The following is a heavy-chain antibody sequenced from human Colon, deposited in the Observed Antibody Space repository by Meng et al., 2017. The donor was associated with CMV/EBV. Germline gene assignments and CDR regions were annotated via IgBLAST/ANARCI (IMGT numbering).Heavy chain of an antibody. CDR3: AKNDFWSAYSSPFDY. CDR2: LYVGHTT. D-gene: IGHD3-3*01. CDR1: SLNVSHNY. V-gene: IGHV3-53*01. J-gene: IGHJ4*02. Sequence: GGSLRLSCASSSLNVSHNYMSWVRQAPGKGLEWVAILYVGHTTFYADSVRGRFTISRDNSKNTLYLQMNSLRADDTAVYYCAKNDFWSAYSSPFDYWGQGTLVTVSS.